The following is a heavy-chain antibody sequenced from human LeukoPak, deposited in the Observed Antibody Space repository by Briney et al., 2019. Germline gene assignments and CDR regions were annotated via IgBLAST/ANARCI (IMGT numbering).Heavy chain of an antibody. D-gene: IGHD4-17*01. CDR2: ISGSGDFT. J-gene: IGHJ4*02. CDR1: GFTFSSYA. CDR3: AKVLTTVTTGNYFDY. V-gene: IGHV3-23*01. Sequence: PGGSLRLSCAASGFTFSSYALSWVRQAPGKGLEWVSGISGSGDFTYYADSVKGRFTISRDKSKHTMYLQMNSLRADDTAVYFCAKVLTTVTTGNYFDYWGQGTLVTVSS.